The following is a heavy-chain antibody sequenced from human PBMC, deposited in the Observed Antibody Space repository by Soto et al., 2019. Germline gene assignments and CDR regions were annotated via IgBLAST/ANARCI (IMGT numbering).Heavy chain of an antibody. CDR1: GFTFNDYW. V-gene: IGHV3-74*01. Sequence: EVQLVESGGGLVQPGGSLRLSCVASGFTFNDYWMHWVRQAPGKGLVWVSRLNSDGSSGYYGDSMKGRFTISRDNAKNTLYLQINSLRDEDTAVYYCARGLKYKYGMDVWGQGTKVTVSS. CDR2: LNSDGSSG. J-gene: IGHJ6*02. CDR3: ARGLKYKYGMDV. D-gene: IGHD1-20*01.